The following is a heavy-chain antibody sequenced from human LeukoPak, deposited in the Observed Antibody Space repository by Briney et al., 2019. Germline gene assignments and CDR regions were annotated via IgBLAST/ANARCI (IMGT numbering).Heavy chain of an antibody. CDR1: GFTFSSYS. Sequence: TGGSLRLSCAASGFTFSSYSMNWVRQAPGKGLEWVSSISSSSSYIYYADSVKGRFTISRDNAKNSLYLQMNSLRAEDTAVYYCARQLGDGYNLDAFDIWGQGTMVTVSS. CDR2: ISSSSSYI. V-gene: IGHV3-21*01. CDR3: ARQLGDGYNLDAFDI. J-gene: IGHJ3*02. D-gene: IGHD5-24*01.